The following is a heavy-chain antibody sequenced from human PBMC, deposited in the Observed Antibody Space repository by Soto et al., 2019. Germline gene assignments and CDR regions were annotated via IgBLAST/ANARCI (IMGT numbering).Heavy chain of an antibody. J-gene: IGHJ6*04. V-gene: IGHV3-23*01. CDR2: ISGSGGST. Sequence: GGSLRLSCAASGFTFSSYAMSWVRQAPGKGLEWVSAISGSGGSTYYADSVKGRFTISRDNSKNTLYLQMNSLRAEDTAVYYCAKDSSTTVTTGSYYYGMDVWGKGTTVT. D-gene: IGHD4-17*01. CDR1: GFTFSSYA. CDR3: AKDSSTTVTTGSYYYGMDV.